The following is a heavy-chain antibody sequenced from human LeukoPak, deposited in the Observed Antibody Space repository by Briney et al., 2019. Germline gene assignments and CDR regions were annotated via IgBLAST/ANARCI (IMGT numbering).Heavy chain of an antibody. CDR1: GGSFSGYY. V-gene: IGHV4-34*01. Sequence: PSETLSLTCAVYGGSFSGYYWSWIRQPPGKGRERMGEINHSGSTNYNPSLKSRVTISVDTSKNQFSLKLNSVPAADTAVYYCARRDSCSSTSCYARGYYYYGMDVWGKGTTVTVSS. CDR2: INHSGST. CDR3: ARRDSCSSTSCYARGYYYYGMDV. D-gene: IGHD2-2*01. J-gene: IGHJ6*04.